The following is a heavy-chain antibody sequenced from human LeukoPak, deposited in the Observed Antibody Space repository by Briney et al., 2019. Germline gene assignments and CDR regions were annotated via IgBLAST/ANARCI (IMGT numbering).Heavy chain of an antibody. V-gene: IGHV3-7*01. D-gene: IGHD6-13*01. Sequence: GGSLRLSCAVSGFTFSSYWMKWVRQAPGKGLEWVASIKQDGSEKSYVDSVKGRFTISRDNAKNSLYLQMTSLRAEDTAVYYCARDGTAPGLYFDLWGQGTLVTVSS. J-gene: IGHJ4*01. CDR1: GFTFSSYW. CDR3: ARDGTAPGLYFDL. CDR2: IKQDGSEK.